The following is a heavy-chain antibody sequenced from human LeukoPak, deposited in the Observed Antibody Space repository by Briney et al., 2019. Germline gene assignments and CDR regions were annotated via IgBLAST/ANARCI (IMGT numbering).Heavy chain of an antibody. CDR1: LASVSSYY. Sequence: SQTLSLTCTVSLASVSSYYWSWIRQPPGKELEWIGYIYFSGSTNYTPSLKSRVTISVDTSKNQFSLKLSSVTAADTAVYYCARGHLTPTLFDYWGQGTLVTVSS. CDR2: IYFSGST. CDR3: ARGHLTPTLFDY. V-gene: IGHV4-59*02. J-gene: IGHJ4*02.